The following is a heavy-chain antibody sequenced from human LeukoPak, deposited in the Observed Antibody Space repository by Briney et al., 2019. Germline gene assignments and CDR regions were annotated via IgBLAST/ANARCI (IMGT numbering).Heavy chain of an antibody. CDR3: ARDPPLDYCGGDCYFDY. J-gene: IGHJ4*02. Sequence: SVKASGKASGGTFSSYAISWGRQAPGQGLGWMGGIIPIFGTANYAQKFQGRVTITADESTSTAYMELSSLRSEDTAVYYCARDPPLDYCGGDCYFDYWGQGTLVTVSS. V-gene: IGHV1-69*13. D-gene: IGHD2-21*02. CDR1: GGTFSSYA. CDR2: IIPIFGTA.